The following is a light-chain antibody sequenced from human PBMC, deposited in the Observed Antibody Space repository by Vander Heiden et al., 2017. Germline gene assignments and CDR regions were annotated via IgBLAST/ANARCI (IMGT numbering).Light chain of an antibody. Sequence: QSALTQPAPVSGSPGQSITISCPGTTSDVGAYNYVSWYQQHPGKAPKLMIYGVSNRPSGVSNRFSGSKSGNTASLTISGLQAEDEADYYCSSYTSSSTRVFGGGTRLNGL. V-gene: IGLV2-14*03. CDR2: GVS. CDR3: SSYTSSSTRV. CDR1: TSDVGAYNY. J-gene: IGLJ2*01.